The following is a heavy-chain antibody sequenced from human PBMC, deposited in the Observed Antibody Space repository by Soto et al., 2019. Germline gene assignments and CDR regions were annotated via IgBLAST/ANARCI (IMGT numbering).Heavy chain of an antibody. CDR3: AHVYWVAAGIRYYFDY. Sequence: QITLKESGPTLVKPTQTLTLTCTFSGFSLTTDAVGVGWIRQPPGKALEWLALIYWDDDKRYSPGQKSRLTITKDASRNQVVLTLTNMEPADTATYYCAHVYWVAAGIRYYFDYWGQGTLVTVSS. CDR2: IYWDDDK. D-gene: IGHD1-1*01. J-gene: IGHJ4*02. CDR1: GFSLTTDAVG. V-gene: IGHV2-5*02.